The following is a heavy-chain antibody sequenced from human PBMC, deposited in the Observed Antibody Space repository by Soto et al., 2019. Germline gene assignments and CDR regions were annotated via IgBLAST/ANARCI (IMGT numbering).Heavy chain of an antibody. D-gene: IGHD6-6*01. CDR2: IYPGDSDT. V-gene: IGHV5-51*01. CDR1: GYSFTSYW. Sequence: PGESLKISCKGSGYSFTSYWIGWVRQMPGNGLEWMGIIYPGDSDTRYSPSFQGQVTISADKSISTAYLQWSSLKASDTAMYYCARQEYEYSSSSLYGMDVWGQGTTVTVSS. J-gene: IGHJ6*02. CDR3: ARQEYEYSSSSLYGMDV.